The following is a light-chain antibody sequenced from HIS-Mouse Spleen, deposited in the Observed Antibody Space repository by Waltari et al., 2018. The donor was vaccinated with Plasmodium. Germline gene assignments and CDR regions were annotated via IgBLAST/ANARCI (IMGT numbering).Light chain of an antibody. CDR2: EGG. V-gene: IGLV2-23*01. CDR3: CSYAGSSTNWV. CDR1: SSDVGSYNL. Sequence: QSALTQPASVSGSPGQSITISCTGTSSDVGSYNLVSWYQQHPGKAPKLMIYEGGKRPSGVSNRFSGSKSGNTASLTISGLQAEDEADYYCCSYAGSSTNWVFGGWTKLTVL. J-gene: IGLJ3*02.